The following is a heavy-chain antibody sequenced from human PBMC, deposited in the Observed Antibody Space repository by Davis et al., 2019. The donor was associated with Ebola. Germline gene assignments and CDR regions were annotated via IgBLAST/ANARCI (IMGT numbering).Heavy chain of an antibody. CDR1: GFTFGNYW. Sequence: GESLKISCEGSGFTFGNYWMSWVRQAPGKGPEWVANIKQDGSEKHYVDSVKGRFTISRDNSKNTLYLQMNSLRAEDTAVYYCAKSNTAAGTWVYFDYWGQGTLVTVSS. J-gene: IGHJ4*02. V-gene: IGHV3-7*03. D-gene: IGHD6-13*01. CDR3: AKSNTAAGTWVYFDY. CDR2: IKQDGSEK.